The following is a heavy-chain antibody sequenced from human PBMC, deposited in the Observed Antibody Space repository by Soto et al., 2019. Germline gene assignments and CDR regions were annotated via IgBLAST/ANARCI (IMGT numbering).Heavy chain of an antibody. Sequence: GGSLRLSCAASGFTFSSYAMSWVRQAPGKGLEWVSAISGSGGSTYYADSVKGRFTISRDNSKNTLYLQMNSLRAEDTAVYYCAKPPRRIAARPGYFDYWGQGTLVTVSS. J-gene: IGHJ4*02. CDR1: GFTFSSYA. D-gene: IGHD6-6*01. CDR2: ISGSGGST. CDR3: AKPPRRIAARPGYFDY. V-gene: IGHV3-23*01.